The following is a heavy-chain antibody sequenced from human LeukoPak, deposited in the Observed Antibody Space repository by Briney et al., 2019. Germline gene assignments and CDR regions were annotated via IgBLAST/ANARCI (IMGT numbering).Heavy chain of an antibody. Sequence: GRSLRLSCAASGFTFSTFAIHWVRQAPGKGLDWVAVISYDGSNKYYADSVKGRFTISRDNSKNTLYLQMNSLRAEDTAVYYCARAHYYGSGSYYLAPFIGYNYGTDVWGQGTTVTVSS. CDR1: GFTFSTFA. V-gene: IGHV3-30-3*01. D-gene: IGHD3-10*01. J-gene: IGHJ6*02. CDR3: ARAHYYGSGSYYLAPFIGYNYGTDV. CDR2: ISYDGSNK.